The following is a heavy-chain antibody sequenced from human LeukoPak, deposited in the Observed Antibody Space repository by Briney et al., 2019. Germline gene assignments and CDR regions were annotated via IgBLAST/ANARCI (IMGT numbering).Heavy chain of an antibody. CDR1: GYSFTSHW. Sequence: GESLKISCKASGYSFTSHWIAWVRQMPGRGLEWMGMFYPGDSDVKYSPSFRGQVTISADKSITTAYLQWNSLKASDTAMYYCARQDGSSPRFDYWGQGTLVTVSP. D-gene: IGHD6-6*01. J-gene: IGHJ4*02. CDR3: ARQDGSSPRFDY. CDR2: FYPGDSDV. V-gene: IGHV5-51*01.